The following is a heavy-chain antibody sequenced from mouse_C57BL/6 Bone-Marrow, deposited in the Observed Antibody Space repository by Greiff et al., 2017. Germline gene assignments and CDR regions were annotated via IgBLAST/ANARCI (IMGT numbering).Heavy chain of an antibody. V-gene: IGHV1-72*01. CDR1: GYTFTGSG. J-gene: IGHJ3*01. Sequence: QVQLQQPGAELVKPGASVNLSCKASGYTFTGSGMPGGKQRLGRGLEGIGRLDPNSGGTKYNGKFKSKATLTVDKPSSTAYMQLSSLTSEDSAVYYCARRSWFAYWGQGTLVTVSA. CDR3: ARRSWFAY. CDR2: LDPNSGGT.